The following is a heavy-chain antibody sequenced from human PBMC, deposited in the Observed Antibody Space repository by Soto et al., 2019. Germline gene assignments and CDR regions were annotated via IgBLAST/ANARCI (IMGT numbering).Heavy chain of an antibody. CDR1: GGSISRSNW. CDR2: IYHSGST. D-gene: IGHD5-12*01. J-gene: IGHJ3*02. V-gene: IGHV4-4*02. CDR3: ASIRDGYRSAFDI. Sequence: PSETLSLTCAVSGGSISRSNWWSWVRQPPGKGLEWIGEIYHSGSTNYNPSLKSRVTISVDKSENQFSLKLSSVTAADTAVYYCASIRDGYRSAFDIWGQGTMVT.